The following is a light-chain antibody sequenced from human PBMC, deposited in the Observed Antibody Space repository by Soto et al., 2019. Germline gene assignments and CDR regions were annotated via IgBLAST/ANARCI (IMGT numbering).Light chain of an antibody. CDR3: AAWDDSLNGWV. CDR1: SSNIGSNT. V-gene: IGLV1-44*01. J-gene: IGLJ3*02. CDR2: SIN. Sequence: QSVLTQPPSASGTPGQRVTISCSGSSSNIGSNTVNWYQQLPGTAPKLLIYSINQRPSGVPDRFSGSKSGTSASLAISGLQVGDEAAYYCAAWDDSLNGWVFGGGTQLTVL.